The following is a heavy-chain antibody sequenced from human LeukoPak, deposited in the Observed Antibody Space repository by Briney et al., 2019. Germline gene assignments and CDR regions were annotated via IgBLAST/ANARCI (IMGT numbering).Heavy chain of an antibody. CDR3: AKGLYCSGGSCYPHYYYGMDV. V-gene: IGHV3-23*01. D-gene: IGHD2-15*01. CDR2: ISGSGGST. J-gene: IGHJ6*02. CDR1: GFTFSSYA. Sequence: GGSLRLSCAASGFTFSSYAMSWVRQAPGKGLEWVSAISGSGGSTYYADSVKDRFTISRDNSKDTLYLQMNSLRAEDTAVYYCAKGLYCSGGSCYPHYYYGMDVWGQGTTVTVSS.